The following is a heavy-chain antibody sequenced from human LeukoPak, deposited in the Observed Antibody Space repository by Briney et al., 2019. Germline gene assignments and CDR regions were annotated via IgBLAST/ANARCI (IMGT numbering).Heavy chain of an antibody. CDR1: GYTFTSYG. CDR2: ISAYNGNT. J-gene: IGHJ5*02. Sequence: ASVKVSCKASGYTFTSYGISWVRQAPGQGLEWMGWISAYNGNTNYAQKLQGRVTMTTDTSTSTAYMELRSLRSDDTAVYYCARDPPRGITGTKDWFDPWGQGTLVTVSS. CDR3: ARDPPRGITGTKDWFDP. D-gene: IGHD1-7*01. V-gene: IGHV1-18*01.